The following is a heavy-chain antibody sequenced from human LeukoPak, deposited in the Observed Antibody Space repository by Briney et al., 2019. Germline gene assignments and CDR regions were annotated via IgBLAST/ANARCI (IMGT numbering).Heavy chain of an antibody. J-gene: IGHJ4*02. V-gene: IGHV3-15*01. Sequence: PGGSLRFSCATSGFTFSDCWMSWVRQAPGKGREWVGSIKRKIDGETTDYGAPVKGRFTISRDDSKNTLYLQMNSLQPEDTAVYYCVAGLGSSALAYWGQGTLVTVSS. CDR2: IKRKIDGETT. CDR1: GFTFSDCW. CDR3: VAGLGSSALAY. D-gene: IGHD3-9*01.